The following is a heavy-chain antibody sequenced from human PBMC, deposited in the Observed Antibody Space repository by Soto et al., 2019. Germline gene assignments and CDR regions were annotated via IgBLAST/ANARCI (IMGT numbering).Heavy chain of an antibody. CDR1: GYSFAGYW. Sequence: GESLKSSGKGSGYSFAGYWITWVRQKPGKGLGWMGRIDPSDSQTYYSPSFRGHVTISVTKSITTVFLQWSSLRASDTAMYYCARQIYDSDTGPNFQYYFDSWGHGTQVTVYS. J-gene: IGHJ5*01. CDR2: IDPSDSQT. CDR3: ARQIYDSDTGPNFQYYFDS. D-gene: IGHD3-22*01. V-gene: IGHV5-10-1*01.